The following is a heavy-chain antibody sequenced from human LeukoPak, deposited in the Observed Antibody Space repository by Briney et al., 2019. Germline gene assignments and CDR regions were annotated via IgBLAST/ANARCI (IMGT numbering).Heavy chain of an antibody. V-gene: IGHV3-30-3*01. J-gene: IGHJ3*02. CDR2: ISYDGSNK. CDR1: GFTFSSYA. D-gene: IGHD1-7*01. CDR3: AREDWNYRKGAFGI. Sequence: PGRSLRLSCAASGFTFSSYAMHWVRQAPGKGLEWVAVISYDGSNKYYADSVKGRFTISRDNSKNTLYLQMNSLRAEDTAVYYCAREDWNYRKGAFGIWGQGTMVTVSS.